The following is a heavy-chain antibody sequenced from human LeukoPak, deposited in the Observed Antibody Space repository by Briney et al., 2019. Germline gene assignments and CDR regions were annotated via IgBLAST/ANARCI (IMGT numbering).Heavy chain of an antibody. CDR1: GGSMNSYF. D-gene: IGHD6-19*01. J-gene: IGHJ4*02. Sequence: SETLSLTCTVSGGSMNSYFWGWVRQPPGKGLEWLAYINYSGSTNYNPSLKSRLTISADTSKNQFSLKLSSVTAADTAVYYCARGGLAVAAIFDYWGQGSLVTVSS. CDR2: INYSGST. CDR3: ARGGLAVAAIFDY. V-gene: IGHV4-59*01.